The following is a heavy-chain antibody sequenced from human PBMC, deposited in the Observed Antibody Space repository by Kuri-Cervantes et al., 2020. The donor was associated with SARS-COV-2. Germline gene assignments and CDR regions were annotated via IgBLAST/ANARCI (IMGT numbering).Heavy chain of an antibody. CDR1: GGSISSHY. Sequence: SETLSLTCTVSGGSISSHYGRWIRQPPGKGLEWFGSIYYSGSTYYNPSLKSRVTISVDTSKNQFSLKLSSVTAADTAVYYCARHHGADYDYVWGSYRRAKDDAFDIWGQGTMVTVSS. J-gene: IGHJ3*02. CDR3: ARHHGADYDYVWGSYRRAKDDAFDI. V-gene: IGHV4-39*01. CDR2: IYYSGST. D-gene: IGHD3-16*02.